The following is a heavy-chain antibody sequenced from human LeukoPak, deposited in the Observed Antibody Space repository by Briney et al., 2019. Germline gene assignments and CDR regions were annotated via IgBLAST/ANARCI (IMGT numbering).Heavy chain of an antibody. CDR3: AGLVAAADLPSTEPLLYLFDY. Sequence: SETLSLTCAVYGGSFSGYYWSWIRQPPGKGLEWIGEINHSGSTNYNPSLKSRVTISVDTSKNQFSLKLSSVTAADTAVYYCAGLVAAADLPSTEPLLYLFDYWGQGTLVTVSS. CDR2: INHSGST. CDR1: GGSFSGYY. V-gene: IGHV4-34*01. J-gene: IGHJ4*02. D-gene: IGHD6-13*01.